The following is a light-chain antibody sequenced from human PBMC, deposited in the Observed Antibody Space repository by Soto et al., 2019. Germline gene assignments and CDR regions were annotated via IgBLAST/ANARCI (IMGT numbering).Light chain of an antibody. CDR3: QQCYSTPWT. V-gene: IGKV1-39*01. CDR2: AAS. CDR1: QSISRY. J-gene: IGKJ1*01. Sequence: DIQMTQSPSSLSASVGDRVTITCRASQSISRYLNWYRQKPGKAPNLLIYAASNLQSGVPSRFSGSGSGTDFTLTISSLQPEDFATYYCQQCYSTPWTFGQGTKVEIK.